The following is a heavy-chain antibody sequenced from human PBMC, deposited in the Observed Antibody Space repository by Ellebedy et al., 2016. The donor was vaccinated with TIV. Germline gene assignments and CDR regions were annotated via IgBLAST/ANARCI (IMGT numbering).Heavy chain of an antibody. CDR1: GYTFTGYY. CDR2: INPNGGDT. Sequence: ASVKVSXXAPGYTFTGYYMHWVRQAPGQGLQWMGWINPNGGDTNYAQNFQGRVTMTRDTSISTAYMELSRLRSDDTAVYYCARGGPQYYGILTGPKYWGQGTLVTVSS. D-gene: IGHD3-9*01. J-gene: IGHJ1*01. CDR3: ARGGPQYYGILTGPKY. V-gene: IGHV1-2*02.